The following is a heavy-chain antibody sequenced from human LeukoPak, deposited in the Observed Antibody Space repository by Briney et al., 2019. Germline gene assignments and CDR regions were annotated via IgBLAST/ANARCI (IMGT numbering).Heavy chain of an antibody. V-gene: IGHV4-39*07. CDR1: GGSISSYY. J-gene: IGHJ5*02. CDR3: ARDILSSFDP. Sequence: SETLSLTCTVSGGSISSYYWSWIRQPPGKGLEWIGRIYHSGSTYYNPSLKSRVTISVDTSKNQFSLKLSSVTAADTAVYYCARDILSSFDPWGQGTLVTVSS. D-gene: IGHD3-9*01. CDR2: IYHSGST.